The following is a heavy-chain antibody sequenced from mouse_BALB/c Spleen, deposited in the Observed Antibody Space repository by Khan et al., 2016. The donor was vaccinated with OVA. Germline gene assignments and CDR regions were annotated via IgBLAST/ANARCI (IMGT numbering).Heavy chain of an antibody. D-gene: IGHD1-2*01. CDR2: INTNTGEP. Sequence: QFQLVQSGPELKKPGETVKISCKASGYSFTNYGMNWVKQAPGKGLKWMGWINTNTGEPSYAEEFKGRFAFSLETSAGTAYLQINNLKNEDTASYFGARRFRTAYPLYYYAMDYWGQGTSVTVSS. CDR1: GYSFTNYG. V-gene: IGHV9-3*02. CDR3: ARRFRTAYPLYYYAMDY. J-gene: IGHJ4*01.